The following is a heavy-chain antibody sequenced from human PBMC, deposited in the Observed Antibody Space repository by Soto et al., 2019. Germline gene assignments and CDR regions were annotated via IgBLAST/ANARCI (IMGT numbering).Heavy chain of an antibody. Sequence: PGESLKISCKGSGYSFTSYWIGWVRQMPGKGLEWMGIIYPGDSDTRYSPSFQGQVTISADKSISTAYLQWSSLKASDTAMYYCARHGTYCSGGSCYPDLYNWFDPWGQGTLVTVSS. CDR3: ARHGTYCSGGSCYPDLYNWFDP. J-gene: IGHJ5*02. CDR1: GYSFTSYW. V-gene: IGHV5-51*01. D-gene: IGHD2-15*01. CDR2: IYPGDSDT.